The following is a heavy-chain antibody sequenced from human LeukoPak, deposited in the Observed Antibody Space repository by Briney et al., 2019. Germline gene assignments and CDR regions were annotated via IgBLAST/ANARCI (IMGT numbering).Heavy chain of an antibody. J-gene: IGHJ4*02. CDR1: GFTFSNAW. D-gene: IGHD3-16*02. CDR3: TTVISAYDYIWGSYRYDGEN. V-gene: IGHV3-15*01. CDR2: IKSKTDGGTT. Sequence: KPGGSLRLSCAASGFTFSNAWMSWVRQAPGKGLEWVGRIKSKTDGGTTDYAAPVKGRFTISRDDSKNTLYLQMNSLKTEDTAVYYCTTVISAYDYIWGSYRYDGENWGQGTLVTVSS.